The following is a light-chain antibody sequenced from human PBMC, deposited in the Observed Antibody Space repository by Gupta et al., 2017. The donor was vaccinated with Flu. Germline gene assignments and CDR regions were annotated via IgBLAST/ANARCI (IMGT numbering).Light chain of an antibody. Sequence: QSALTQPASVSGSPGQSITIPCTGTRSDVGGYNYVSWYQQHPGKAPKLMIYEVSNRPSGVSNRCSGSKSGNTASLTISGLQAEDEADYYCSSYTSSSTLYVVFGGGTKLTVL. CDR1: RSDVGGYNY. J-gene: IGLJ2*01. CDR3: SSYTSSSTLYVV. V-gene: IGLV2-14*01. CDR2: EVS.